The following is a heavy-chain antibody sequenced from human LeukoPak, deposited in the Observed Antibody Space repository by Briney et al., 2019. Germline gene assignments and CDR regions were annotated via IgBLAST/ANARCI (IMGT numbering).Heavy chain of an antibody. CDR2: INPNSGGT. CDR3: AGGGFYPAGLFDP. Sequence: ASVKVSCKASGYTFTGYYMHWVRQAPGQGLEWMGWINPNSGGTTYAQKFQGRVTMTRDTSISTAYMELSRLRSDDTAVYYCAGGGFYPAGLFDPWGQGTLVTVSS. CDR1: GYTFTGYY. J-gene: IGHJ5*02. D-gene: IGHD2-2*01. V-gene: IGHV1-2*02.